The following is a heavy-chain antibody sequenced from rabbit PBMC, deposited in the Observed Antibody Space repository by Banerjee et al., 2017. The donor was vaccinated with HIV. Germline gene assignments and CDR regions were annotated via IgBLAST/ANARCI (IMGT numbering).Heavy chain of an antibody. D-gene: IGHD1-1*01. Sequence: VESGGGLVKPGASLTLICTASGFSYSRGYDMSWVRQAPGKGLEWIGFIYTGNGKNYYASWAKGRFTISKTSSTTVTLQVTSLTAADTATYFCTRDDGSGHYIDGYFNLWGQGTLVTVS. J-gene: IGHJ4*01. CDR3: TRDDGSGHYIDGYFNL. CDR1: GFSYSRGYD. V-gene: IGHV1S40*01. CDR2: IYTGNGKN.